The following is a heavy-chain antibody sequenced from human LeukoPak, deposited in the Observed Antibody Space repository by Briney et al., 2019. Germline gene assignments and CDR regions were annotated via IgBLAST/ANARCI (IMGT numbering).Heavy chain of an antibody. CDR2: ISASGGST. D-gene: IGHD3-10*01. CDR3: AKEMVELLWFGELLDYYGMDV. CDR1: GFTFSSYA. J-gene: IGHJ6*02. Sequence: GGSLRLSCAASGFTFSSYAMSWVRQAPGKGLEWVSAISASGGSTYYADSVKGRFTISRDNSQNTLYLQMNSLRAEDTAVYYCAKEMVELLWFGELLDYYGMDVWGQGTTVTVSS. V-gene: IGHV3-23*01.